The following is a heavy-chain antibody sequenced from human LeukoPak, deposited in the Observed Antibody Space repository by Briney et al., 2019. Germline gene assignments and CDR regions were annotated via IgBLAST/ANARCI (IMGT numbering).Heavy chain of an antibody. CDR2: ISAYNGNT. CDR1: GYTFTSYD. CDR3: ARDLAPSSYSSGWDDAFDI. J-gene: IGHJ3*02. Sequence: ASVKVSCKASGYTFTSYDINWVRQATGQGLEWMGWISAYNGNTNYAQKLQGRVTMTTDTSTSTAYMELRSLRSDDTAVYYCARDLAPSSYSSGWDDAFDIWGQGTMVTVSS. V-gene: IGHV1-18*01. D-gene: IGHD6-19*01.